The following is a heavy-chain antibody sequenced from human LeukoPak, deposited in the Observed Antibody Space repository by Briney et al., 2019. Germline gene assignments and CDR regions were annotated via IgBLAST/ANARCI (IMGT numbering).Heavy chain of an antibody. CDR2: IYSSGST. D-gene: IGHD3-22*01. V-gene: IGHV4-4*07. J-gene: IGHJ5*02. CDR1: DGSISSYY. Sequence: SSETLSLTCTVSDGSISSYYWSWIRQPAGKGPEWIGRIYSSGSTNYNPSLKSRVTMSVDTSKNQLSLKLSSVTAADTAVYYCARDRYDSVYNWFDPWGQGTLVTVSS. CDR3: ARDRYDSVYNWFDP.